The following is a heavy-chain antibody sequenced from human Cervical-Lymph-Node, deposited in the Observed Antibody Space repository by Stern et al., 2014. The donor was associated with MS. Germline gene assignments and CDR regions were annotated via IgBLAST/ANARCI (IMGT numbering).Heavy chain of an antibody. CDR2: IDVRGHR. CDR1: GVSITSSSFY. D-gene: IGHD3-22*01. Sequence: QVQLQESGPGLVKPSQTLSLTCTVSGVSITSSSFYWTWIRQPAGKGLEWIGRIDVRGHRDYNPSLKGRVPMSFDASKNQFSLELTSVTADDTAVYYCARQAGYYDNSAYYNYWGQGTLVTVSS. V-gene: IGHV4-61*02. CDR3: ARQAGYYDNSAYYNY. J-gene: IGHJ4*02.